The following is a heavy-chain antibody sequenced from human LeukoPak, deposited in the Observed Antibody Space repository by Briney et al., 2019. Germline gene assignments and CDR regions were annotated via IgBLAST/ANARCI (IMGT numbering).Heavy chain of an antibody. V-gene: IGHV4-59*12. CDR1: GVSISSYY. CDR2: IHNSGIT. J-gene: IGHJ6*03. D-gene: IGHD6-13*01. CDR3: ARGSGSSSWYRYYYYMDV. Sequence: SETLSLTCTVSGVSISSYYWSWIRQPPGKGLEWIGYIHNSGITNYNPSLKSRVTISVDTSKNQFSLKLSSVTAADTAVYYCARGSGSSSWYRYYYYMDVWGKGTTVTVSS.